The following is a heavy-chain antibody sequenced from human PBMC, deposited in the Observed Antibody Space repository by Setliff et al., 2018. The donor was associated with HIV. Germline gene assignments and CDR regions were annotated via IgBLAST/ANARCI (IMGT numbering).Heavy chain of an antibody. V-gene: IGHV4-59*01. J-gene: IGHJ6*04. D-gene: IGHD3-10*01. CDR2: IFYSGST. CDR1: GSSISSNYY. Sequence: PSETLSLTCTVSGSSISSNYYWNWIRLPPGKGLEWIGYIFYSGSTNYNPSLKSRVTISVDTSKTQFSLRLNSVTAADTAIYYCTRRGADSYYPRPLDVWGKGTTVTVSS. CDR3: TRRGADSYYPRPLDV.